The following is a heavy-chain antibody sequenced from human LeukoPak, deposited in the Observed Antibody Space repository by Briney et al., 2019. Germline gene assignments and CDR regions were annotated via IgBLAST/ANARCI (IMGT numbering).Heavy chain of an antibody. J-gene: IGHJ3*02. CDR1: GGSISSYY. V-gene: IGHV4-59*01. D-gene: IGHD5-24*01. CDR3: ARASKMETAYAFDI. CDR2: IYYSGST. Sequence: PSETLSLTCTVSGGSISSYYWSWIRQPPGKGLEWIGYIYYSGSTNYNPSLKSRVTISVDTSKNQFSLKLSSVTAADTAVYYCARASKMETAYAFDIWGQGTMVTVSS.